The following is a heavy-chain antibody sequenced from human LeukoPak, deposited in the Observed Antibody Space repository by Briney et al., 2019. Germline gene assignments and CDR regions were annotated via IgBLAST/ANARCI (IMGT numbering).Heavy chain of an antibody. J-gene: IGHJ4*02. CDR2: IKEDGTYI. Sequence: GGSLRLSCAASGFTFNNAWMSWVRQAPGKGLEWLGNIKEDGTYINYFESVKGRFTISRDNAKNSLYLQMNSLRAEDTAVYYCARNRGHQQFDYWGQGTLVTVSS. D-gene: IGHD1/OR15-1a*01. CDR3: ARNRGHQQFDY. CDR1: GFTFNNAW. V-gene: IGHV3-7*01.